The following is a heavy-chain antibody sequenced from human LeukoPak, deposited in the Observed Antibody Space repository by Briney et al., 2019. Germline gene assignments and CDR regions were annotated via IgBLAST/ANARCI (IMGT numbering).Heavy chain of an antibody. D-gene: IGHD3-10*01. Sequence: GSLRLSCAASGFTFSSYDMHWVRQATGKGLEWVSAIGTAGDTYYPGSVRGRFTISRENAKKSLYLQMNSLRAGDTAVYYCARSPITMVRGVAYFDYWGQGTLVTVSS. CDR1: GFTFSSYD. CDR3: ARSPITMVRGVAYFDY. V-gene: IGHV3-13*01. CDR2: IGTAGDT. J-gene: IGHJ4*02.